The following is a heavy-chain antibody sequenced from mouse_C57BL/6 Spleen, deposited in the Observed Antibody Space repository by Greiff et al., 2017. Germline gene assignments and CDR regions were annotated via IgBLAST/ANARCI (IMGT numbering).Heavy chain of an antibody. CDR2: FHPYNDDT. CDR1: GYTFTTYP. J-gene: IGHJ4*01. Sequence: VQLQQSGAELVKPGASVKMSCTASGYTFTTYPIEWMKQNHGKSLEWIGNFHPYNDDTKYNEKFKGKATLTVEKSSSTVYLELSRLTSDDSAVYYCAIWLLRDYYAMDYWGQGTSVTVSS. V-gene: IGHV1-47*01. CDR3: AIWLLRDYYAMDY. D-gene: IGHD2-3*01.